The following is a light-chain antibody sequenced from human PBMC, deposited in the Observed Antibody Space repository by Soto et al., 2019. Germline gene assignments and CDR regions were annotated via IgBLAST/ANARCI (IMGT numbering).Light chain of an antibody. CDR3: SSYTSNSTPYV. V-gene: IGLV2-14*01. Sequence: QSALTQPASVSGSHGQSITISCTGTGSDVGGYNYVSWYQQHPGKAPKLMIYEVSNRPSGVSNRFSGSKSGNTASLTISGLQAEDEADYYCSSYTSNSTPYVFGTGTKVTVL. J-gene: IGLJ1*01. CDR1: GSDVGGYNY. CDR2: EVS.